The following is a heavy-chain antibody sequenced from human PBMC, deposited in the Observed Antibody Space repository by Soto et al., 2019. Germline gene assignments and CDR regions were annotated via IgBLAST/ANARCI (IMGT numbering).Heavy chain of an antibody. CDR1: GGTFSSYT. J-gene: IGHJ6*03. Sequence: ASVKVSCKASGGTFSSYTISWVRQAPGQGLEWMGRIIPILGIANYAQKFQGRVTITADKSTSTAYMELSSLRSEDTAVYYCARDLEYSSYYYYMDVWGKGTTVTVSS. CDR3: ARDLEYSSYYYYMDV. D-gene: IGHD2-21*01. V-gene: IGHV1-69*04. CDR2: IIPILGIA.